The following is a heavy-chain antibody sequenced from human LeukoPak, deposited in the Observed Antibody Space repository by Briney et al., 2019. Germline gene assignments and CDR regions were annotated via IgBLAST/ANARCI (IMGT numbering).Heavy chain of an antibody. CDR2: INRGGLT. V-gene: IGHV3-23*01. CDR3: AKRGVGVSAPYDA. J-gene: IGHJ5*02. Sequence: GGSLRLSCTGSGFTFSDYDMAWVPQAPGKGLERVSAINRGGLTSHVEAVKGRFTITRDNSRNTLYLHMNALSAEDTALYYCAKRGVGVSAPYDAWGQGALVSVSS. CDR1: GFTFSDYD. D-gene: IGHD3-3*01.